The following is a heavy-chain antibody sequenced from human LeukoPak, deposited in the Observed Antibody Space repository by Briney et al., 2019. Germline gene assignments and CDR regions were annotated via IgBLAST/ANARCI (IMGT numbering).Heavy chain of an antibody. V-gene: IGHV1-69*13. CDR1: GGTFSSYA. CDR2: IIPIFGTA. J-gene: IGHJ6*02. D-gene: IGHD6-13*01. Sequence: SVKVSCKASGGTFSSYAISWVRQAPGQGLEWMGGIIPIFGTANYAQKFQGRVTITADESTSTANMELSSLRSEDTAVYYCARVPNSSSWPKAAYYYYYGMDVWGQGTTVTVSS. CDR3: ARVPNSSSWPKAAYYYYYGMDV.